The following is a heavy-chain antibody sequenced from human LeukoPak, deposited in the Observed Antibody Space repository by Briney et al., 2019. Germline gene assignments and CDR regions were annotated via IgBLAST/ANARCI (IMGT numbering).Heavy chain of an antibody. V-gene: IGHV3-48*01. CDR3: AREYSSTSGRAFDI. J-gene: IGHJ3*02. CDR2: ISSSSTAI. CDR1: GFTFTTYT. D-gene: IGHD6-6*01. Sequence: GGSLRLSCAASGFTFTTYTMNWVRQAPGKGLEWVSYISSSSTAIYYADSVKGRFTISRDNAKNSLSLQMNSLRAEDTAVYYCAREYSSTSGRAFDIWGQGTMVTVSS.